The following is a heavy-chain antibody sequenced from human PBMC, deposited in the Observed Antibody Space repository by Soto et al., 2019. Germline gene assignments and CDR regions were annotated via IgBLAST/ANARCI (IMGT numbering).Heavy chain of an antibody. CDR2: IYPGDSDT. V-gene: IGHV5-51*01. CDR3: ARYSSPRRIYYYYGMDV. CDR1: GYSFTSYW. J-gene: IGHJ6*02. Sequence: GESLKISCKGSGYSFTSYWIGWVRQMPGKGLEWMGIIYPGDSDTRYSPSFQGQVTISADKSISTAYLQWSSLKASDTAVYYCARYSSPRRIYYYYGMDVWGQGTTVTVSS. D-gene: IGHD6-13*01.